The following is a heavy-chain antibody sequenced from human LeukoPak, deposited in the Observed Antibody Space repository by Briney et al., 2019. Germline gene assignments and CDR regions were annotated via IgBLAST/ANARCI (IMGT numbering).Heavy chain of an antibody. Sequence: SGPRLVKATQTLTLTCTFSRFSLSTSGVGVGWRLQPPGKALERLAPNYWDDDKPDTPSLKSRLTITKDTSKNQVVLTMTNMDPVDTASYYCAHHYGVPLDVDAFDFWGQGTMVTVSS. CDR3: AHHYGVPLDVDAFDF. J-gene: IGHJ3*01. CDR2: NYWDDDK. CDR1: RFSLSTSGVG. V-gene: IGHV2-5*02. D-gene: IGHD4-17*01.